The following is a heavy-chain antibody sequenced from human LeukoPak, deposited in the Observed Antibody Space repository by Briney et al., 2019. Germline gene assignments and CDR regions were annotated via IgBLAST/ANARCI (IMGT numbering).Heavy chain of an antibody. CDR2: IWYDGSNK. J-gene: IGHJ3*02. CDR3: AKDPDSDSSGYYYDDAFDI. D-gene: IGHD3-22*01. V-gene: IGHV3-33*06. CDR1: GFTFSSYG. Sequence: SGGSLRLSCAASGFTFSSYGMHWARQAPGKGLEWVAVIWYDGSNKYYADSVKGRFTISRDNSRNTLYLQMNSLRAEDTAVYYCAKDPDSDSSGYYYDDAFDIWGQGTMVTVSS.